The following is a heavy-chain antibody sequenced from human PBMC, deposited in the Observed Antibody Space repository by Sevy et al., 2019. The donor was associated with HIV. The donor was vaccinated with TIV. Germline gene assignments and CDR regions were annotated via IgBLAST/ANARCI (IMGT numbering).Heavy chain of an antibody. J-gene: IGHJ4*02. CDR3: AVAGYSSSQGYYFDY. V-gene: IGHV1-2*02. D-gene: IGHD6-13*01. Sequence: ASVKVSCKASGYTFTGYYMHWVRQAPGQGLEWMGWINPNSGGTNYAQKFQGRVTMTRDTSISTAYMELSRLRSDDTAVYYCAVAGYSSSQGYYFDYWGQGTLVTVSS. CDR1: GYTFTGYY. CDR2: INPNSGGT.